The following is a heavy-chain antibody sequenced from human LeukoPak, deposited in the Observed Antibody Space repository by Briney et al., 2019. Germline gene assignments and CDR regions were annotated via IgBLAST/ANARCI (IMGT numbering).Heavy chain of an antibody. CDR2: INPSSGGT. D-gene: IGHD3-10*01. J-gene: IGHJ4*02. V-gene: IGHV1-2*02. CDR1: RYTFTVYY. CDR3: ARDVKVRETSKYYFDY. Sequence: ASVTVSCTASRYTFTVYYMHCVRQAPGQGLEWMGWINPSSGGTNYAQKFQGRVTMTRDTSISTAYMELSRLRSDDTAVYYCARDVKVRETSKYYFDYWGQGTLVTVSS.